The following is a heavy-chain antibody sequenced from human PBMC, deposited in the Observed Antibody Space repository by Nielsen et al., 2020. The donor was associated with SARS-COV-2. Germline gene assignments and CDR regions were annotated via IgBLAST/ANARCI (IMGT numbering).Heavy chain of an antibody. V-gene: IGHV3-11*06. CDR2: ISSSSSYT. J-gene: IGHJ4*02. Sequence: GGSLRLSCAASGFTFSDYYMSWIRQAPGKGLEWVSYISSSSSYTNYADSVKGRFTISRDNAKNSLYLQMNSLRAEDTAVYYCARFRDVWGSYRPYYFDYWGQGTLVTVSS. CDR3: ARFRDVWGSYRPYYFDY. CDR1: GFTFSDYY. D-gene: IGHD3-16*02.